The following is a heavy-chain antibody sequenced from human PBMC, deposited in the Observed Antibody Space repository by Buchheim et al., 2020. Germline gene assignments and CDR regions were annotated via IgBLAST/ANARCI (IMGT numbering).Heavy chain of an antibody. CDR1: GFTFSNAW. CDR3: TTEEYSSSSDYYYYYGMDV. V-gene: IGHV3-15*01. D-gene: IGHD6-6*01. CDR2: IKSKTDGGTT. Sequence: EVQLVESGGGLVKPGGSLRLSCAASGFTFSNAWMSWVRQAPGKGLEWVGRIKSKTDGGTTDYAAPVKGRFAISRDDSKNTLYLQMNSLKTEDTAVYYCTTEEYSSSSDYYYYYGMDVWGQGTT. J-gene: IGHJ6*02.